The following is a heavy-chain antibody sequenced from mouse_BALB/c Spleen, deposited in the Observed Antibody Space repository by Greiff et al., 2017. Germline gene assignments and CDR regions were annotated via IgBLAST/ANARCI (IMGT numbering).Heavy chain of an antibody. J-gene: IGHJ2*01. CDR3: ARHVRGYVFDY. CDR2: ISSGGGST. Sequence: EVQLVESGGGLVKPGGSLKLSCAASGFAFSSYDMSWVRQTPEKSLEWVAYISSGGGSTYYPDTVKGRFTISRDNAKNTLYLQLSSLKSEDTAMYYSARHVRGYVFDYWGQGTTLTVSS. D-gene: IGHD2-2*01. V-gene: IGHV5-12-1*01. CDR1: GFAFSSYD.